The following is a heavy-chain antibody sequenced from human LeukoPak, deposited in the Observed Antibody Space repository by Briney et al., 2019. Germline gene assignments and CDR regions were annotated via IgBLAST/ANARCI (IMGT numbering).Heavy chain of an antibody. D-gene: IGHD3-22*01. V-gene: IGHV4-39*01. CDR2: IYYSGST. Sequence: WVRQPPGKGLEWIGSIYYSGSTYYNPSLKSRVTISVDTSKNQFSLKLSSVTAADTAVYYCARQGYYYDSSGYYFEDFDYWGQGTLVTVSS. CDR3: ARQGYYYDSSGYYFEDFDY. J-gene: IGHJ4*02.